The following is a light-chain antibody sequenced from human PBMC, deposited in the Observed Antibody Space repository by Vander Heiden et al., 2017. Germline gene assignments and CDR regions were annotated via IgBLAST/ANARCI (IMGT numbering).Light chain of an antibody. V-gene: IGKV1-27*01. CDR1: QGISNY. Sequence: TITCRASQGISNYLAWYQQKPGKVPKLLIYAASTLQSGVPSRFSGSGSGTDFTLTISRLQPEDVATYYCQKYNSAPRTFGQGTKVEIK. CDR3: QKYNSAPRT. J-gene: IGKJ1*01. CDR2: AAS.